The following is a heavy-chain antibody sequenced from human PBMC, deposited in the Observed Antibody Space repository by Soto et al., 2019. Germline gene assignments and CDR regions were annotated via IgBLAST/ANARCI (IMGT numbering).Heavy chain of an antibody. CDR1: GFTFTRYG. CDR3: ARESEDLTSNFDY. V-gene: IGHV3-21*06. CDR2: IISTTNYI. J-gene: IGHJ4*02. Sequence: GGSLRLSCAASGFTFTRYGMNWVRQAPGKGLEWVSSIISTTNYIYYGDSMKGRFTISRDNGKNSLYLEMNSLRAEDTAVYYCARESEDLTSNFDYWGEGTLVTVSS.